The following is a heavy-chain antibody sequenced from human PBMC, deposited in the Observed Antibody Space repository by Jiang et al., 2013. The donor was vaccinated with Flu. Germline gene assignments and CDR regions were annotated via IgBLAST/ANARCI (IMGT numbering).Heavy chain of an antibody. V-gene: IGHV4-30-4*07. Sequence: SSTYSLELEFGRRPGKGAWSGLGSMYYSGSIFYNPSLKSRVSISIDTSNNGLSLEVSSVTAADTAVYYCARSHDGFGEYNFDSWGQGILVTVSS. D-gene: IGHD3-10*01. CDR3: ARSHDGFGEYNFDS. CDR1: SSTYS. CDR2: MYYSGSI. J-gene: IGHJ4*02.